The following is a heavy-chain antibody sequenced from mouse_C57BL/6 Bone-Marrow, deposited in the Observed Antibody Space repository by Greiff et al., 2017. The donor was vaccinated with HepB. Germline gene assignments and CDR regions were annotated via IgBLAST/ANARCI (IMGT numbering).Heavy chain of an antibody. V-gene: IGHV5-17*01. D-gene: IGHD2-3*01. Sequence: EVMLVESGGGLVKPGGSLKLSCAASGFTFSDYGMHWVRQAPEKGLEWVAYISSGSSTIYYADTVKGRFTISRDNAKNTLFLQMTSLRSEDTAMYYCARAMSRAWFAYWGQGTLVTVSA. CDR1: GFTFSDYG. J-gene: IGHJ3*01. CDR2: ISSGSSTI. CDR3: ARAMSRAWFAY.